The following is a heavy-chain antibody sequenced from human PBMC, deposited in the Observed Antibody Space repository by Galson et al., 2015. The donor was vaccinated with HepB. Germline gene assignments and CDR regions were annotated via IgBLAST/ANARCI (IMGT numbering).Heavy chain of an antibody. CDR1: GFTFSNYW. V-gene: IGHV3-7*03. CDR3: ADPHSGF. CDR2: ISQDGSKT. D-gene: IGHD3-10*01. Sequence: SLRLSCATSGFTFSNYWMTWVRQAPGKGLEWMASISQDGSKTFYVDSVEGRFTISRDNAKNSLYLQMNSLRVEDRAVYYCADPHSGFWGQGTPVTVSS. J-gene: IGHJ4*02.